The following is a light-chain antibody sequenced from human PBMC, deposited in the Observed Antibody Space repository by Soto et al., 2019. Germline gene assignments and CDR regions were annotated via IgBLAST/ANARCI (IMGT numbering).Light chain of an antibody. CDR3: QQFQSFSRT. V-gene: IGKV1-5*01. Sequence: DIQMTQSPSTLSASVGDRVTITCRASESIGTWLAWYQQKPGKAPNLLIYDASSLQSGVPSRFSGRGSGTGFTLTISSLQPDDFATYYCQQFQSFSRTFGQGTKVDIK. J-gene: IGKJ1*01. CDR1: ESIGTW. CDR2: DAS.